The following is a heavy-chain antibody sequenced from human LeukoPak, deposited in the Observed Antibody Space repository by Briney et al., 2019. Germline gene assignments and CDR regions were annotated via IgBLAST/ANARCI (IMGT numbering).Heavy chain of an antibody. V-gene: IGHV3-11*06. D-gene: IGHD6-13*01. CDR1: GFTFSDYY. Sequence: GGSLRLSCAASGFTFSDYYMSWIRQAPGKGLEWVSYISGSGSHTTYADSVRGRFTISRDNAKNSLSLQVNSLRADETAVYYCARVGSTVAAGTPDYWGQGTLVTVSS. J-gene: IGHJ4*02. CDR3: ARVGSTVAAGTPDY. CDR2: ISGSGSHT.